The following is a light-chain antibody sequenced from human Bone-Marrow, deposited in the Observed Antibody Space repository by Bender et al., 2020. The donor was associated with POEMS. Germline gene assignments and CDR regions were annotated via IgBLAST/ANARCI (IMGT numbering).Light chain of an antibody. CDR2: DVT. CDR3: CSYAGSYTYV. Sequence: QSALTQPRSVSGSPGQSVTISCTGTSSDVGSYDYVSWYQQHPGKAPKLMIYDVTRRPSGVPDRFSGSKSGNMASLTISGLQAEDEAEYHCCSYAGSYTYVFGSGTTVTVL. CDR1: SSDVGSYDY. V-gene: IGLV2-11*01. J-gene: IGLJ1*01.